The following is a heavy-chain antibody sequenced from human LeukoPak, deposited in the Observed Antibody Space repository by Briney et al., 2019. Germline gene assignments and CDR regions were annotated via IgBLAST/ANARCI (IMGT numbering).Heavy chain of an antibody. J-gene: IGHJ4*02. V-gene: IGHV4-59*01. CDR3: ARTAYCGGDCYYYFDY. D-gene: IGHD2-21*02. CDR2: IYDSGST. Sequence: SESLSLTCTVSDGSIINYYWSWIRQPPGKGLEWIGYIYDSGSTKYNSSLKSRVTISVDTSKNQFSLKLRSVTAADTAVYYCARTAYCGGDCYYYFDYWGQGILVTVSS. CDR1: DGSIINYY.